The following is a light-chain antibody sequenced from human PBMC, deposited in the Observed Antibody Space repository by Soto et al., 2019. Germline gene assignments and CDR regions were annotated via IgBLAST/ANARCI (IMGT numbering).Light chain of an antibody. CDR1: QGISSS. Sequence: DIQVTQSPSSLSASVGDRVTITCRTTQGISSSLAWYQQTPGKVPRLLIYAASILQSGVPSRFSGGGSGTDFTLTISSLQPEDVGTYYCQKYNSDSALTFGGGTKVEI. J-gene: IGKJ4*01. CDR2: AAS. CDR3: QKYNSDSALT. V-gene: IGKV1-27*01.